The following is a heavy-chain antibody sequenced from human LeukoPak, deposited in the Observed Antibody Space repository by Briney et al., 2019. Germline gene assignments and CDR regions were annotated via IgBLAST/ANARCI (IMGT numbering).Heavy chain of an antibody. CDR1: GLIFRNYW. J-gene: IGHJ4*02. D-gene: IGHD3-3*01. CDR3: ASDFWNGYYTAMGVNY. V-gene: IGHV3-74*01. Sequence: GGSLRLSCAPSGLIFRNYWMHCVRQAPGKGLVCVSRINNDGSSTSYAHSVRGRFTISRDRPKNTLSLQMNRLRAEDTAVYYCASDFWNGYYTAMGVNYWGQGTLVTVSS. CDR2: INNDGSST.